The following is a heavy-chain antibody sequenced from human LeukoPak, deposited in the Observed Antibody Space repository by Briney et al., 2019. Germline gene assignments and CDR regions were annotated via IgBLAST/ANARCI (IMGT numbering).Heavy chain of an antibody. CDR3: ARDRDYNFYYGMDV. J-gene: IGHJ6*02. CDR2: ISSSSDTI. V-gene: IGHV3-48*01. Sequence: GGSLRLSCAASGFTFSSYSMNWVRQAPGKGLEWVSYISSSSDTIYYADSVKGRFTISRDNAKRSLYLQMNSLRAEDTAVYYCARDRDYNFYYGMDVWGQGTTVTVSS. CDR1: GFTFSSYS.